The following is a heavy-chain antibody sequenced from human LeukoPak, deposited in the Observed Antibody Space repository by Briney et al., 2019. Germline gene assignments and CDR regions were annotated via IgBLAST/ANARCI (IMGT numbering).Heavy chain of an antibody. Sequence: SETLSLTCSVSGGSISSSSHYWGWIRQPPGKGLEWIGSINYSGSTYYNASLKSRVTISVDTSKNQFSLKLSSVTAADTAVFYCARLDVGTAMVSGDYWGQGTLVTVSS. CDR2: INYSGST. D-gene: IGHD5-18*01. CDR1: GGSISSSSHY. CDR3: ARLDVGTAMVSGDY. V-gene: IGHV4-39*01. J-gene: IGHJ4*02.